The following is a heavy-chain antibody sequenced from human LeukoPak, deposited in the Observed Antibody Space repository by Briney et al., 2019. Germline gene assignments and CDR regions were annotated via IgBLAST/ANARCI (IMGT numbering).Heavy chain of an antibody. J-gene: IGHJ3*02. CDR2: INPNSGDA. V-gene: IGHV1-2*02. D-gene: IGHD3-22*01. CDR1: GFPFNGYY. Sequence: ASVKVACKASGFPFNGYYMHWVRQAPGQGLEWMGWINPNSGDANYAQKFQGRVTMTRDTFISTAYMELRRLRSDDTAVYHCAREGDSSADAFDIWGQGTMVTVSS. CDR3: AREGDSSADAFDI.